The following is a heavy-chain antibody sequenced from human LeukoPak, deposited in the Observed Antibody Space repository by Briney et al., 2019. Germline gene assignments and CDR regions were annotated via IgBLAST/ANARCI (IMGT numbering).Heavy chain of an antibody. D-gene: IGHD2-2*01. CDR1: GYTFTSYG. CDR3: ARGDCRSTSCYFARWFDP. CDR2: ISAYNGNT. V-gene: IGHV1-18*04. J-gene: IGHJ5*02. Sequence: GASVKVSCKASGYTFTSYGISWVRQAPGQGLEWMGWISAYNGNTNYAQKLQGRVTMTTDTSTSTAYMELRSLRSDDTAVYYCARGDCRSTSCYFARWFDPWGQGTLVTVSS.